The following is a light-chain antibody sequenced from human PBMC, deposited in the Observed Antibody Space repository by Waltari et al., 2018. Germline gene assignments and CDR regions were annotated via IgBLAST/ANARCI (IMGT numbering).Light chain of an antibody. CDR2: HAS. V-gene: IGKV3-20*01. CDR3: LHYESLPET. Sequence: CRAIQSISNYLAWYQQKPGKAPRRLIYHASTRDAGIPYRFSGSGSGTDFSLTISRLEPEDFAVYFCLHYESLPETFGQGTKVEIK. CDR1: QSISNY. J-gene: IGKJ1*01.